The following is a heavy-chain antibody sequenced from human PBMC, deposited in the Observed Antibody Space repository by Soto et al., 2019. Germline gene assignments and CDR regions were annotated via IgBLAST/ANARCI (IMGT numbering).Heavy chain of an antibody. CDR1: GFTFSSYS. CDR2: ISSSSSYI. Sequence: GGSLRLSCAASGFTFSSYSMNWVRQAPGKGLEWVSSISSSSSYIYYADSVKGRFTISRDNAKNSLYLQMNSLRAEDPAVYYCARGTAGTGPYYYGMDVWGQGTTVTVSS. CDR3: ARGTAGTGPYYYGMDV. D-gene: IGHD6-13*01. J-gene: IGHJ6*02. V-gene: IGHV3-21*01.